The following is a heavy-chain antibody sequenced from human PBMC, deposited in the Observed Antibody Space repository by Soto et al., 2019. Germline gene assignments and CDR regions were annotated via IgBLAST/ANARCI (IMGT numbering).Heavy chain of an antibody. D-gene: IGHD2-15*01. CDR2: VSIGGST. CDR1: GFTFSNYA. CDR3: AKRRGAGEYFDY. V-gene: IGHV3-23*01. Sequence: DVQLLESGGGLVQPEGSLRLSCAASGFTFSNYAMGWVRQGPGKGLEWVAVVSIGGSTHYADSVRGRFTISRDNSKNTLSLQMNSLTAEDTAVYFCAKRRGAGEYFDYWGQGVLVTVSS. J-gene: IGHJ4*02.